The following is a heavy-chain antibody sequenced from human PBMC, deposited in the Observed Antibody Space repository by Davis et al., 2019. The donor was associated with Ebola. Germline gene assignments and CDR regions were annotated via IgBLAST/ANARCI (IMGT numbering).Heavy chain of an antibody. D-gene: IGHD5-24*01. CDR2: VSYDGSNK. J-gene: IGHJ4*02. CDR3: AKVGDIEMATPNGHLDY. Sequence: GESLKISCATSGFTFASFAMHWVRQAPGKGLDWVALVSYDGSNKNYSDSAKGRFTISRDNSENTVYLQMDSLRTEDTAVYFCAKVGDIEMATPNGHLDYWGQGTLVTVSS. CDR1: GFTFASFA. V-gene: IGHV3-30*18.